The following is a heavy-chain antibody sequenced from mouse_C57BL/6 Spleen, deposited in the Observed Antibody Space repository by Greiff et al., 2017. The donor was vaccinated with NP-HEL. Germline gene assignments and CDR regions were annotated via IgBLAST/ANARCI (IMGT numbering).Heavy chain of an antibody. CDR2: IDPSDSYT. D-gene: IGHD2-3*01. Sequence: QVQLQQPGAELVMPGASVKLSCKASGYTFTSYWMHWVKQRPGQGLEWIGEIDPSDSYTNYNQKFKGKSTLTVDKSSSTAYMQLSSLTSEDSAVYYCARRGLLPFAYWGQGTLVTVSA. V-gene: IGHV1-69*01. CDR1: GYTFTSYW. J-gene: IGHJ3*01. CDR3: ARRGLLPFAY.